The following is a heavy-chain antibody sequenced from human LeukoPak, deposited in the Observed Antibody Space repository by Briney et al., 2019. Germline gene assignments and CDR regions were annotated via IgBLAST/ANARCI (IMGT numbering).Heavy chain of an antibody. CDR2: ISSSCSYI. Sequence: GGSLRLSCVASGFTFSSYSMNWVRQAPGKGLEWVSSISSSCSYIYYADSVKSRFTISRDKAKNSLYLQMNSLRAEDTAVYYCARDAYDSSGYSYFDYWGQGTLVTVSS. CDR3: ARDAYDSSGYSYFDY. J-gene: IGHJ4*02. CDR1: GFTFSSYS. D-gene: IGHD3-22*01. V-gene: IGHV3-21*01.